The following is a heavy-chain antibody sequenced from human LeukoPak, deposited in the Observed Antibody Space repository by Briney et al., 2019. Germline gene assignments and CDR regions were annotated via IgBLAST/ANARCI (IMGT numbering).Heavy chain of an antibody. V-gene: IGHV4-59*08. Sequence: SETLSLTCTVSGGSISSYYWSWIRQPPGKGLEWIGYIYYSGSTTYNPSLKSRVTISVDTSKNQFSLKLSSVTAADTPVYYCAGSGRIVGATLFDRWGQGTLVTV. J-gene: IGHJ5*02. CDR1: GGSISSYY. D-gene: IGHD1-26*01. CDR3: AGSGRIVGATLFDR. CDR2: IYYSGST.